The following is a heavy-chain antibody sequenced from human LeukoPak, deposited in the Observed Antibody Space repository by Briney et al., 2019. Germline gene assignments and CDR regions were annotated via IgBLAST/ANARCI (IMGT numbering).Heavy chain of an antibody. Sequence: ASVKVSCKASGYTFTGYYMHWVRQAPGQGLEWMGWINPNSGGTNYARKFQGRVTMTRDTSISTAYMELSRLRSDDTAVYYCARNSGSHGVDSWGQGTLVTVPS. CDR3: ARNSGSHGVDS. CDR2: INPNSGGT. V-gene: IGHV1-2*02. J-gene: IGHJ5*01. D-gene: IGHD1-26*01. CDR1: GYTFTGYY.